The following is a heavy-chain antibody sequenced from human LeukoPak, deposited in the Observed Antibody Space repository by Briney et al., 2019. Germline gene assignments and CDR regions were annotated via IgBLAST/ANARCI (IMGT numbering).Heavy chain of an antibody. V-gene: IGHV4-34*01. Sequence: SETLSLTCAVYGGSFSGYYWSWIRQPPGKGLEWIGEINHSGSTNYNPSLKSQVTISVDTSKNQFSLKLSSVTAADTAVYYCARRFAQWPEDWFDPWGQGTLVTVSS. J-gene: IGHJ5*02. CDR1: GGSFSGYY. CDR3: ARRFAQWPEDWFDP. D-gene: IGHD6-19*01. CDR2: INHSGST.